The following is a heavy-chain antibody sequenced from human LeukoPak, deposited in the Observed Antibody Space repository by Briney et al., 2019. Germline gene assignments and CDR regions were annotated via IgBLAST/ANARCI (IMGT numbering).Heavy chain of an antibody. J-gene: IGHJ4*02. CDR3: AIWDRAAAGTDY. CDR2: ISSGGTTM. V-gene: IGHV3-48*03. CDR1: GFTFSSFE. Sequence: AGGSLRLSCAASGFTFSSFEMNWVRQAPGKGLEWVSYISSGGTTMYYADSVKGRFTISRDNAKNSLYLQMNSLRAEDTAVYYCAIWDRAAAGTDYWGQGTLVTVSS. D-gene: IGHD6-13*01.